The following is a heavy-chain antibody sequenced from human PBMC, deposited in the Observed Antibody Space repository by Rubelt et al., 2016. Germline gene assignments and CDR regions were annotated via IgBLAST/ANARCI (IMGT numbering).Heavy chain of an antibody. Sequence: RQPPGKGLEWIGYIYYSGSTNYNPSLKSRVTISVDTSKNQFSLKLSSVTAADTAVYYCARMAGNYYGMDVWGQGTTVTVSS. D-gene: IGHD5-24*01. J-gene: IGHJ6*02. CDR3: ARMAGNYYGMDV. CDR2: IYYSGST. V-gene: IGHV4-59*08.